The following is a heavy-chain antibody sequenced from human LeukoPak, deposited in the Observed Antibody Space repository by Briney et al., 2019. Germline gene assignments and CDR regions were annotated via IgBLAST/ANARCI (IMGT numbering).Heavy chain of an antibody. D-gene: IGHD1-1*01. V-gene: IGHV3-23*01. CDR1: GFTFSTYS. J-gene: IGHJ4*02. Sequence: PGGSLRLSCAASGFTFSTYSMGWVRQAPGKGLEWVSVINNYGGSTFYADSVKGRFTISRDNSKNTLYLQMNSLRAEDTAVYYCARYWNDRYLDYWGQGTPVTASS. CDR2: INNYGGST. CDR3: ARYWNDRYLDY.